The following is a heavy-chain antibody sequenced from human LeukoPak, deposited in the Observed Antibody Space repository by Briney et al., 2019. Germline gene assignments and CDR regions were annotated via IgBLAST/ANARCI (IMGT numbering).Heavy chain of an antibody. D-gene: IGHD3-10*01. V-gene: IGHV3-48*02. Sequence: GGSLRLSCAASGFIFSSYSMNWVRQAPGKGLEWVSYISSSSSTIYYADSVKGRFTISRDNAKNSLYLQMNSLRDGDRAVYYCARYSGSGSPFDYWGQGTLVTVSS. CDR1: GFIFSSYS. CDR2: ISSSSSTI. CDR3: ARYSGSGSPFDY. J-gene: IGHJ4*02.